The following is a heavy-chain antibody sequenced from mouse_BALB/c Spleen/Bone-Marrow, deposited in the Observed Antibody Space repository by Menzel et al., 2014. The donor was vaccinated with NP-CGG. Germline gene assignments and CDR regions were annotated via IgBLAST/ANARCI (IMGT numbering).Heavy chain of an antibody. CDR2: FFPGSGSI. CDR3: ARHEDLDIRRRLDAMDY. J-gene: IGHJ4*01. Sequence: VQLQQSGAELVKPGASVKLSCKASGYTFTEYIIHWIKQRPGQGLEWIGWFFPGSGSIKYNEKFKDKATLTADKSSSAVYMELSRLTSENSAVYFCARHEDLDIRRRLDAMDYWGQGTSVTVSS. D-gene: IGHD2-12*01. CDR1: GYTFTEYI. V-gene: IGHV1-62-2*01.